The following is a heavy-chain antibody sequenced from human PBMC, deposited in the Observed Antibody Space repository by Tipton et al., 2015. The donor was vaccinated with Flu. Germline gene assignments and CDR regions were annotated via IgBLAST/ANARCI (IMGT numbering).Heavy chain of an antibody. CDR1: GFSITSGYY. V-gene: IGHV4-38-2*02. CDR2: VYHRGST. J-gene: IGHJ6*02. D-gene: IGHD3-3*01. Sequence: PGLVKPSEKLSLNCAVSGFSITSGYYWGWIRQPPGKGLEWIGTVYHRGSTYYNPSLNSRITLSMDKSGNQFSLQLSSVTAADTAVYYCARDTVFWSGPYGMDVWGQGTTVTVSS. CDR3: ARDTVFWSGPYGMDV.